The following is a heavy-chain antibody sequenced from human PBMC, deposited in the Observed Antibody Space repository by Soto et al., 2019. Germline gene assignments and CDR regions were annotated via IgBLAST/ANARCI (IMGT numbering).Heavy chain of an antibody. J-gene: IGHJ6*02. D-gene: IGHD1-26*01. V-gene: IGHV1-3*01. CDR1: GYTFTSYA. Sequence: ASVKVSCKASGYTFTSYAMHWVRQAPGQRLEWMGWINAGNGNTKYSQKFQGRVTITRDTSASTAYMELSSLRSEDTAVYYCARMYRSRRSYYYGMDLWGQGTLVTVSS. CDR2: INAGNGNT. CDR3: ARMYRSRRSYYYGMDL.